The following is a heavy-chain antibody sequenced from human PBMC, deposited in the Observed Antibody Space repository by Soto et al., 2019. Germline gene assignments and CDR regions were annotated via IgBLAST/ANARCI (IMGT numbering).Heavy chain of an antibody. CDR2: ISAYNGNT. J-gene: IGHJ6*02. V-gene: IGHV1-18*04. D-gene: IGHD3-10*01. Sequence: ASVKVSCKASGYTFTSYGISWVRQAPGQGLEWMGWISAYNGNTNYAQKLQGRVTMTTDTSTSTAYMELRSLRSDGTAVYYCARDLYYYGSGSYYYYGMDVWGQGTTVTVSS. CDR1: GYTFTSYG. CDR3: ARDLYYYGSGSYYYYGMDV.